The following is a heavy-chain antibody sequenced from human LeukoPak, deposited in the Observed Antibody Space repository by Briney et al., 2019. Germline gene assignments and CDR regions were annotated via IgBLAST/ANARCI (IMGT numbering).Heavy chain of an antibody. V-gene: IGHV1-2*04. CDR3: ARDLLWFGEPRNYYMDV. J-gene: IGHJ6*03. Sequence: ASVKVSCKASGYTFTGYYMHWVRQAPGQGLEWMGWINPNSGGTNYAQKFQGWVTMTRDTSISTAYMELSRLRSDDTAVYYCARDLLWFGEPRNYYMDVWGKGTTVTVSS. CDR1: GYTFTGYY. D-gene: IGHD3-10*01. CDR2: INPNSGGT.